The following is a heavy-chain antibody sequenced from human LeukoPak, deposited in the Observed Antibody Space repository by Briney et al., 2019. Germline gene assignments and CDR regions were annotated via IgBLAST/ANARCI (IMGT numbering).Heavy chain of an antibody. CDR2: IYPGDSDT. D-gene: IGHD3-22*01. V-gene: IGHV5-51*01. CDR1: GYSFTSYW. CDR3: ASTPLYYYDSSGSFGYFDY. Sequence: GESLKISCKGSGYSFTSYWIGWVRQMPGKGLEWMGTIYPGDSDTRYSPSFQGQVTISADKSISTAYLQWSSLKASDTAMYYYASTPLYYYDSSGSFGYFDYWGQGTLVTVSS. J-gene: IGHJ4*02.